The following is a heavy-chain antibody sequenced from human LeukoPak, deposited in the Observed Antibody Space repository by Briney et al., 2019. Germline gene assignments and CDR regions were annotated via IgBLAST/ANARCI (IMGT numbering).Heavy chain of an antibody. CDR1: GYTFTSYG. V-gene: IGHV1-18*01. J-gene: IGHJ6*02. CDR3: ARYSGSPAYYYYGVDV. D-gene: IGHD1-26*01. CDR2: ISAYNGNT. Sequence: ASVKVSFKASGYTFTSYGISWVRQAPGQGLEWMGWISAYNGNTNYAQKLQGRVTMTTDTSTSTAYMELRSLRSDDTAVYYCARYSGSPAYYYYGVDVWGQGTTVTVSS.